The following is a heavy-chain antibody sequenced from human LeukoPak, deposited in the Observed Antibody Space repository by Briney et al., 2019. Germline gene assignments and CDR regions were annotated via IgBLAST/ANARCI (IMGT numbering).Heavy chain of an antibody. CDR1: GFPFSTYW. CDR2: INQDGSEE. CDR3: ARDLTGPYFYYGMDV. Sequence: GGSLRLYCAASGFPFSTYWMSWVRPAPGKGLQWVANINQDGSEENSVDSVKGRFTISRDNAKNSLYLQMNSLRGEDTAVYYCARDLTGPYFYYGMDVWGQGTTVAVSS. V-gene: IGHV3-7*01. J-gene: IGHJ6*02.